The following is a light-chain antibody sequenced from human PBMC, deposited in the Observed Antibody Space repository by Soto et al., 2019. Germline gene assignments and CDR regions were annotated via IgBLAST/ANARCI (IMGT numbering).Light chain of an antibody. V-gene: IGKV3-15*01. CDR1: QSVSGD. Sequence: EIVMTQSPGSLSVSPGDTVTLSCRASQSVSGDVAWYQQKPGQSPKLLMFATFNRASGVPPRFSGSGFGTGFTLSISSPQSEDFAIYYCQQYNSRPLTFGQGTRL. J-gene: IGKJ5*01. CDR3: QQYNSRPLT. CDR2: ATF.